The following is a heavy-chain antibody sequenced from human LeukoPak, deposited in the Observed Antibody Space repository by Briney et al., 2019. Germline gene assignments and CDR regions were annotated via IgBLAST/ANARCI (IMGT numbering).Heavy chain of an antibody. CDR3: ASQYFYDSSGYYFDF. Sequence: GGSLRLSFAASGFTVSSHDMSWVRQAPGKGLEWVSVIYMGGTTYYADSVKGRFTISRHSSKNTLYLQMNSLRAEDTAVYYCASQYFYDSSGYYFDFWGQGNLVTVSS. CDR1: GFTVSSHD. J-gene: IGHJ4*02. D-gene: IGHD3-22*01. CDR2: IYMGGTT. V-gene: IGHV3-53*04.